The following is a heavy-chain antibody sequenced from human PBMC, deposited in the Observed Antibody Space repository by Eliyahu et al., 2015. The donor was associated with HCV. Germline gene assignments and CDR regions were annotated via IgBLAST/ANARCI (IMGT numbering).Heavy chain of an antibody. Sequence: QLQLQESGPGLVKPSETLSLTCTVSGGSISSSSYYWGWIRQPPGKGLEWIGSIYYSGSTYYNPSLKSRVTISVDTSKNQFSLKLSSVTAADTAVYYCARRLGYYYYGMDVWGQGTTVTVSS. CDR2: IYYSGST. CDR1: GGSISSSSYY. V-gene: IGHV4-39*01. J-gene: IGHJ6*02. D-gene: IGHD3-9*01. CDR3: ARRLGYYYYGMDV.